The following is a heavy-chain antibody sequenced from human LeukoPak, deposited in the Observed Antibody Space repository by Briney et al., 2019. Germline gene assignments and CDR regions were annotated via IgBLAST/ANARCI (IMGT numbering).Heavy chain of an antibody. CDR2: ISHSGIT. Sequence: SETLSLTCGVYGGSFNAYYWSWIRQPPGKGLGWIGEISHSGITNYNPSLKSRVTISVDTSKNQFSLKLSSVTAADTAVYYCARDTNWFDPWGQGTLVTVSS. J-gene: IGHJ5*02. V-gene: IGHV4-34*01. CDR3: ARDTNWFDP. CDR1: GGSFNAYY.